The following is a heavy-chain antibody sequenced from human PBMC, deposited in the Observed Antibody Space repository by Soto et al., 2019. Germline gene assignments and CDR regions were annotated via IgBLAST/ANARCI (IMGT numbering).Heavy chain of an antibody. CDR3: ARGNLITGTTNDAFDI. Sequence: EVRLVESGGGLVQPGGSLRLSCAASGFTFSSYDMHWVRQATGKGLEWVSAIGTAGDTYYPGSVKGRFTISRENAKNSLYLQKNSLRAGDTAVYYCARGNLITGTTNDAFDIWGQGTMVTVSS. CDR2: IGTAGDT. J-gene: IGHJ3*02. V-gene: IGHV3-13*01. D-gene: IGHD1-7*01. CDR1: GFTFSSYD.